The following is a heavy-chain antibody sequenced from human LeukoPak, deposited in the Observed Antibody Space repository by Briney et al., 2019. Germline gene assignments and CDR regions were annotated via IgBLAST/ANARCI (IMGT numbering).Heavy chain of an antibody. CDR1: GITFSDHD. J-gene: IGHJ4*02. CDR3: VAMIREVGY. CDR2: TKNKGNNYTT. Sequence: PGGSLRLSCAVSGITFSDHDMDWVRQAPGKGLEWCGRTKNKGNNYTTEYAASVKGRFTISRHESKNSLYLQMNSLKTEDTAVYYCVAMIREVGYWGQGTLVTVSS. V-gene: IGHV3-72*01. D-gene: IGHD3-10*01.